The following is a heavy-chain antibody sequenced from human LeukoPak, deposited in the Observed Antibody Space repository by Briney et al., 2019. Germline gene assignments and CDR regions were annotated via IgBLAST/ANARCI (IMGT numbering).Heavy chain of an antibody. CDR1: GGSISSGSYY. CDR2: IYYSGST. V-gene: IGHV4-39*07. CDR3: ARGANFDP. Sequence: SETLSLTCTVSGGSISSGSYYWSWIRQPPGKVLEWIGSIYYSGSTYYNPSLKSRVTISVDRSKNQFSLKLSSVTAADTAVYYCARGANFDPWGQGTLVTVSS. J-gene: IGHJ5*02.